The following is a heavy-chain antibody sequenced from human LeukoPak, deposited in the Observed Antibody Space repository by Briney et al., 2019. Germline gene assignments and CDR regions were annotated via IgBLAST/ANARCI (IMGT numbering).Heavy chain of an antibody. CDR3: AKDSFLGGTTFWFDP. J-gene: IGHJ5*02. CDR1: GFTFSSYA. CDR2: ISGSGGST. Sequence: LTGGSLRLSCAASGFTFSSYAMSWARQAPGKGLEWVSAISGSGGSTYYADSVKGRFTISRDNSKNTLYLQMNSLRAEDTAVYYCAKDSFLGGTTFWFDPWGQGTLVTVSS. V-gene: IGHV3-23*01. D-gene: IGHD1-7*01.